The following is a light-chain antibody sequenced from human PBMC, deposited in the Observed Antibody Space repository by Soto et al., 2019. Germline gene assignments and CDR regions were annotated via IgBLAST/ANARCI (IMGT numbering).Light chain of an antibody. CDR2: QVS. CDR1: QILVHSDGNTY. Sequence: EVEITKSPLSLPFTLGQPASISCICSQILVHSDGNTYLSWFQQRPGQSPRRLIYQVSHRDSGVPDRFSGGGSGTDFTLKISRVEAEDVGAYYCMQGTPWPQTFGQGT. V-gene: IGKV2-30*02. J-gene: IGKJ1*01. CDR3: MQGTPWPQT.